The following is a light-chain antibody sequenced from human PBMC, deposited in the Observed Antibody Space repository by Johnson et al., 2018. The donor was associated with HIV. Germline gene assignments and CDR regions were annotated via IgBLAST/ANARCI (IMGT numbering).Light chain of an antibody. CDR2: DNN. CDR1: SRDIGNNY. Sequence: HSVLTQPPSVSAAPGQKVTFSCSGSSRDIGNNYVSCHQQFPGAAPKLLIYDNNKRPSGIPDRFSGSKSGTSATLGITGLQTGDEAGYYCGTWDSSLSAYVFGTGTKVTVL. J-gene: IGLJ1*01. CDR3: GTWDSSLSAYV. V-gene: IGLV1-51*01.